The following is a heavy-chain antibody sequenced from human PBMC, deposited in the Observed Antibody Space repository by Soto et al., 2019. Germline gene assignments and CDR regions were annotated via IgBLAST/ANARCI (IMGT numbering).Heavy chain of an antibody. Sequence: ASVKVSCKASGYTFTSYAMQWVRQAPGQRLEWMGWINAGNGNTKYSQKFQGRVTITRDTSASTAYMEVSSLTSEDTAVYYCARDKITGLFDYWGQGTLVTVSS. CDR1: GYTFTSYA. V-gene: IGHV1-3*01. J-gene: IGHJ4*02. CDR2: INAGNGNT. CDR3: ARDKITGLFDY. D-gene: IGHD2-8*02.